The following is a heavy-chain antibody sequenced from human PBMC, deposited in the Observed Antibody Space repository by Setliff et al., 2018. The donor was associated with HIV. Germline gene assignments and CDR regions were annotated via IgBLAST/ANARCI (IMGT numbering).Heavy chain of an antibody. CDR1: GYTFSSYG. CDR2: ISVFNGNT. J-gene: IGHJ4*02. Sequence: ASVKVSCKASGYTFSSYGISWVRQAPGQGLEWVGWISVFNGNTDDAEKFEGRVTMTTDTSTNTAYMELRSLRSDDTAVYYCARRGRHAAPGITYYLDYWGQGTQVTVSS. D-gene: IGHD6-13*01. V-gene: IGHV1-18*01. CDR3: ARRGRHAAPGITYYLDY.